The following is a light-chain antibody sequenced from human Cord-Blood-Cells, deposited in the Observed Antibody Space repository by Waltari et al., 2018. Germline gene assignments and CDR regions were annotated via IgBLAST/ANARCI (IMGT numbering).Light chain of an antibody. CDR1: SIDVRRFTL. CDR3: CSYAGSSTWV. J-gene: IGLJ3*02. Sequence: QSALTQPASVSGSPGQSITFSCTGPSIDVRRFTLVSWYQQHPAKAPKLMIYEGSKRPSAVSNRFSGSKSGNTASLTISGLQAENEADYYCCSYAGSSTWVFGGGTKLTVL. V-gene: IGLV2-23*01. CDR2: EGS.